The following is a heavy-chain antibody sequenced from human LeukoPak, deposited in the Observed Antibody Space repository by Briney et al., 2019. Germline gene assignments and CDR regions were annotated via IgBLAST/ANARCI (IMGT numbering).Heavy chain of an antibody. CDR1: GGSISSSSYY. Sequence: SETLSLTCTVSGGSISSSSYYWGWIRQPPGKGLEWIGXIYYSGSTYYNPSXESRVTISVDTSKSQFSLKLSSVTAADTAVYXXXXLARXYYDSSGYYGAFDIWGQGTMVTVSS. J-gene: IGHJ3*02. CDR3: XXLARXYYDSSGYYGAFDI. CDR2: IYYSGST. D-gene: IGHD3-22*01. V-gene: IGHV4-39*07.